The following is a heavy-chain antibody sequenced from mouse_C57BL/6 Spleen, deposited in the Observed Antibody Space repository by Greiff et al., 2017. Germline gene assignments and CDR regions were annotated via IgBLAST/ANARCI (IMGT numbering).Heavy chain of an antibody. D-gene: IGHD6-1*01. V-gene: IGHV3-8*01. J-gene: IGHJ2*01. CDR3: ARVGPLEYFDY. CDR1: GYSITSYY. CDR2: ISYSGST. Sequence: EVKLVESGPGLAKPSQTLSLTCSVTGYSITSYYWNWIRKFPGNKLEYMGYISYSGSTYYNPSRKSRISITQDTSKNQYYLQLSSVTTEDTATYYCARVGPLEYFDYWGQGTTLTVAS.